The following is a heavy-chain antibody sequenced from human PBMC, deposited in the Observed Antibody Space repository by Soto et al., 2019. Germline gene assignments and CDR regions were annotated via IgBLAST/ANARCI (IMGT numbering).Heavy chain of an antibody. D-gene: IGHD1-26*01. V-gene: IGHV3-7*01. CDR2: IKQDGSEK. CDR1: GFTFSSYW. J-gene: IGHJ6*02. CDR3: ARDFVVGGPTINYYYGMDV. Sequence: GGSLRLSCAASGFTFSSYWMSWVLQAPGKGLEWVANIKQDGSEKYYVDSVKGRFTISRDNAKNSLYLQMNSLRAEDTAVYYCARDFVVGGPTINYYYGMDVWGQGT.